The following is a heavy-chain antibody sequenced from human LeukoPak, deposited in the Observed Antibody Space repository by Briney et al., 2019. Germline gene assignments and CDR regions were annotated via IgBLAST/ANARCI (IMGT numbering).Heavy chain of an antibody. D-gene: IGHD3-16*02. Sequence: SQTLSLTCTVSGGSISSGDYYWSWIRQPPGKGLEWIGYIYYSGSTYYNPSLKSRVTISVDTSKNQFSLKLSSVTAADTAVYYCARVQAIVEVFDYWGQGTLVTVSS. CDR2: IYYSGST. CDR3: ARVQAIVEVFDY. CDR1: GGSISSGDYY. J-gene: IGHJ4*02. V-gene: IGHV4-30-4*01.